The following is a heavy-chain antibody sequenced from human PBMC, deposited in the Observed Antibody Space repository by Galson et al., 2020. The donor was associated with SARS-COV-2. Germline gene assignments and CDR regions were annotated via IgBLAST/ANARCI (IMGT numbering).Heavy chain of an antibody. J-gene: IGHJ6*03. CDR2: ISWNSGSI. CDR1: GFTFDDYA. Sequence: GGSLRLSCAASGFTFDDYAMHWVRQAPGKGLEWVSGISWNSGSIGYADSVKGRFTISRDNAKNSLYLQMNSLRAEDTALYYCATSSSMDVWGKGTTVTVSS. CDR3: ATSSSMDV. V-gene: IGHV3-9*01.